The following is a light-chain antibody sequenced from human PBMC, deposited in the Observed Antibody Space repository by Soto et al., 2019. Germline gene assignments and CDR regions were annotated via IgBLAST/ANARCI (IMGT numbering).Light chain of an antibody. CDR3: HQYGSSPYT. V-gene: IGKV3-20*01. Sequence: EIVLTQSPGTLSLSPGERATLSCRASQSVSSSYLAWYQQEPGQSPRLLIYGASSRATGSPDRFSGSGSGTDFTLTISRLEPEEFAVYYCHQYGSSPYTFGQGTKLEIK. J-gene: IGKJ2*01. CDR1: QSVSSSY. CDR2: GAS.